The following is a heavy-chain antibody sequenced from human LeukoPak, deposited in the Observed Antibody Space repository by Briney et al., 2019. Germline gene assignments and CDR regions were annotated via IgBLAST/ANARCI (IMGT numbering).Heavy chain of an antibody. D-gene: IGHD3-16*01. Sequence: GESLKISCKGSGYSFTSSWIGWVRQMSGKGLEWMGITHPGDSDTRYSPSFQGQVTISVDESITTAYVQWSSLKASDTAMYYCARLAGGASPPLRDAFDIWGQGTMVTVSS. CDR2: THPGDSDT. CDR3: ARLAGGASPPLRDAFDI. V-gene: IGHV5-51*01. J-gene: IGHJ3*02. CDR1: GYSFTSSW.